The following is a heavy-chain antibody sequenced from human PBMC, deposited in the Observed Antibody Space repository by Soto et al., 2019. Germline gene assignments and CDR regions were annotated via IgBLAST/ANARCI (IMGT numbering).Heavy chain of an antibody. CDR1: GFTFSSYA. CDR2: ISASGGSK. V-gene: IGHV3-23*01. Sequence: GGSLRLSCAASGFTFSSYAMSWVRQAPGKGLEWVSAISASGGSKYYAASVKGRFTISTHNPKTRLYLQTNRRRAECTAVYYCANDPGVLFSFRAHARLSLVNWGQGT. CDR3: ANDPGVLFSFRAHARLSLVN. D-gene: IGHD2-8*01. J-gene: IGHJ4*02.